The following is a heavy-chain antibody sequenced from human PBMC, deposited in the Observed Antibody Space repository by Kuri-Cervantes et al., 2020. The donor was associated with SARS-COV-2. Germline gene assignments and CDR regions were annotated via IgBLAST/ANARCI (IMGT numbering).Heavy chain of an antibody. CDR1: GGTFSSYA. Sequence: SVKVSCKASGGTFSSYAISWVRQAPGQGLEWMGGIIHNFGTANYAQKFQGRVTITADESTSTACMELSSLRSEDTAVYYCARRRNIYCSSTSCYVGYGMDVWGQGTTVTVSS. J-gene: IGHJ6*02. D-gene: IGHD2-2*01. CDR2: IIHNFGTA. V-gene: IGHV1-69*13. CDR3: ARRRNIYCSSTSCYVGYGMDV.